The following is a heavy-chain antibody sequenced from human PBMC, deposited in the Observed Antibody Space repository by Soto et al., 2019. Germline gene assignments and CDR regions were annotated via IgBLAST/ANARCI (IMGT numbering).Heavy chain of an antibody. CDR3: AKDQRVYGDYDGMDV. V-gene: IGHV3-23*01. J-gene: IGHJ6*02. D-gene: IGHD4-17*01. Sequence: GGSLRLSCAASGFTFSSYAMSWVRQAPGKGLEWVSAISGSGGSTYYADSVKGRFTISRDNSKNTLYLQMNSLRAEDTAVYYCAKDQRVYGDYDGMDVWGQGTTVTVSS. CDR1: GFTFSSYA. CDR2: ISGSGGST.